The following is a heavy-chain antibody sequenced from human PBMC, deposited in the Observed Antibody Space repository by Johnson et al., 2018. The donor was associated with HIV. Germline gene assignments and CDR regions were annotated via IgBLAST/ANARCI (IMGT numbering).Heavy chain of an antibody. Sequence: VQLVESGGGVVQPERSLRLSCTVSGFRFSSYWMTWVRQAPGKGLEWVANIQHDGTEQHYVDSLKGRFTISRDNAKNSLYLQRNHLRVDETAVYYCARGESFRVYALTGLDCWGQGTMVIVSS. V-gene: IGHV3-7*05. J-gene: IGHJ3*01. CDR2: IQHDGTEQ. D-gene: IGHD3-9*01. CDR3: ARGESFRVYALTGLDC. CDR1: GFRFSSYW.